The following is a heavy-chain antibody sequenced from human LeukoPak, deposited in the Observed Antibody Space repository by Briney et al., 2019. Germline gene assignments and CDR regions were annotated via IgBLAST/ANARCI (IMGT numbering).Heavy chain of an antibody. J-gene: IGHJ4*02. CDR3: AAGLIVVPAADY. V-gene: IGHV1-8*03. Sequence: EASVKVSCKASGYTFTSYDINWVRQATGQGLEWMGWMNPNSGNTGYAQKFQGRVTITRNTSISTAYMELSSLRSEDTAVYYCAAGLIVVPAADYWGQGTLVTVSS. CDR2: MNPNSGNT. CDR1: GYTFTSYD. D-gene: IGHD2-2*01.